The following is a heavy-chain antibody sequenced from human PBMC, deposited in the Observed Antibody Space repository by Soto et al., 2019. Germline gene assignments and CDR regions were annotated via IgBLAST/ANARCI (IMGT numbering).Heavy chain of an antibody. CDR1: GGSISSGGYS. CDR3: ARGPNWFDP. J-gene: IGHJ5*02. CDR2: IYHSGST. Sequence: SETLSLTCAVSGGSISSGGYSWSWIRQPPRKGLEWIGYIYHSGSTYYNPSLKSRVTISVDRSKNQFSLKLSSVTAADTAVYYCARGPNWFDPWGQGTLVTVSS. V-gene: IGHV4-30-2*01.